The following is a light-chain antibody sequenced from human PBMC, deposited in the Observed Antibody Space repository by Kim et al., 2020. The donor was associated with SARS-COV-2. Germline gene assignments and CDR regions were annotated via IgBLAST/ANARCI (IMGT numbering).Light chain of an antibody. CDR2: KAS. CDR3: QQYNTYSWT. CDR1: QSISTW. J-gene: IGKJ1*01. V-gene: IGKV1-5*03. Sequence: ASIGARVTITCRASQSISTWLAWYQQKPGKAPKLLIYKASSLESGVPSRFSGSGSGTEFTLTISSLQPDDFATYYCQQYNTYSWTFGQGTKVDIK.